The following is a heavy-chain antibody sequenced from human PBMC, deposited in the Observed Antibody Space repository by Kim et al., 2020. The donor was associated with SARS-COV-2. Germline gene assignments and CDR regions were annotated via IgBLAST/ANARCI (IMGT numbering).Heavy chain of an antibody. CDR3: ARGILGFCSSSSCPEGAFDI. Sequence: SETLSLTCTVSGGSISNYYWSWIRQPPGKGLEWIGYIYYSGSTNYNPSLQRRVTMSVNTSKMQFSLKLSSVTAADTAVYYCARGILGFCSSSSCPEGAFDIGGKGTMVTVS. V-gene: IGHV4-59*01. D-gene: IGHD2-2*01. CDR1: GGSISNYY. J-gene: IGHJ3*02. CDR2: IYYSGST.